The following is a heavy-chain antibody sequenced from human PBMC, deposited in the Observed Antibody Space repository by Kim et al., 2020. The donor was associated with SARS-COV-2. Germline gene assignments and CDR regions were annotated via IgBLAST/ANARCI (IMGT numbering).Heavy chain of an antibody. V-gene: IGHV3-21*01. CDR3: ARAYYDILTGEGWFDP. J-gene: IGHJ5*02. CDR1: GFTFSSYS. CDR2: ISSSSSYI. D-gene: IGHD3-9*01. Sequence: GGSLRLSCAASGFTFSSYSMNWVRQAPGKGLEWVSSISSSSSYIYYADSVKGRFTISRDNAKNSLYLQMNSLRAEDTAVYYCARAYYDILTGEGWFDPWGQGTLVTVSS.